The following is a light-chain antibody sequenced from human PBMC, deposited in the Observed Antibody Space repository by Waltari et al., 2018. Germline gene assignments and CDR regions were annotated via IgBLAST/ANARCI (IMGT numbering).Light chain of an antibody. J-gene: IGKJ1*01. Sequence: EIVMTQSPASLSVSPGDRVTLSCRASQSVGTSLAWYQQRPGRAPRLLVYRASTRASAIPARFRGSCSWTDFTLSLSTLQSEDFAVYYCQQYDDWPRTFGQGTKVEIK. CDR1: QSVGTS. CDR3: QQYDDWPRT. V-gene: IGKV3-15*01. CDR2: RAS.